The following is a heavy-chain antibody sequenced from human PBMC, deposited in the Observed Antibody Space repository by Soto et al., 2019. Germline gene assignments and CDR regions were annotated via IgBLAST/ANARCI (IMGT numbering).Heavy chain of an antibody. J-gene: IGHJ3*02. Sequence: WGSRRLSCSSSVFTVISDAMHWFRQAPGNWLEGVAVISYYGSNKYYVYSAKGLFTISRDNSENTLYLQMNSLRAEDTAVYYCARDPAWKYYGTPGDAFDIWGQGTVVPVSS. CDR3: ARDPAWKYYGTPGDAFDI. V-gene: IGHV3-30-3*01. CDR1: VFTVISDA. D-gene: IGHD3-16*01. CDR2: ISYYGSNK.